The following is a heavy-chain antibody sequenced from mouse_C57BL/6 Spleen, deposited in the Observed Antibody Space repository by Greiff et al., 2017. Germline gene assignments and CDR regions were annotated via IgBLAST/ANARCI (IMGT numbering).Heavy chain of an antibody. CDR2: LYPGAGDT. D-gene: IGHD1-1*01. Sequence: VQLQQSGAELVKPGASVKISCKASGYAFSSYWMNWVKQRPGKGLEWIGQLYPGAGDTNYNGKFKGKATLTADKSSRTAYMHLSSLTSEASAVYFDARATGNYFDYGGQGTTLTVSS. CDR3: ARATGNYFDY. J-gene: IGHJ2*01. CDR1: GYAFSSYW. V-gene: IGHV1-80*01.